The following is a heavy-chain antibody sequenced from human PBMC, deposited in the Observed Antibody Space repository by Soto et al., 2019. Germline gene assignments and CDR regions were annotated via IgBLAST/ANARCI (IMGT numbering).Heavy chain of an antibody. V-gene: IGHV3-11*01. J-gene: IGHJ5*02. CDR3: ARDLSPYSDYYDESTSETWFDP. CDR2: ISKSGSII. CDR1: GFTFSDYY. Sequence: GGSLRLSCAASGFTFSDYYMSWLRQPPGKGLEWVSYISKSGSIIHFADSVKGRFAISRDNAKNTLYLQMSSLRAEDTALYYCARDLSPYSDYYDESTSETWFDPWGQGTVGTVS. D-gene: IGHD3-16*01.